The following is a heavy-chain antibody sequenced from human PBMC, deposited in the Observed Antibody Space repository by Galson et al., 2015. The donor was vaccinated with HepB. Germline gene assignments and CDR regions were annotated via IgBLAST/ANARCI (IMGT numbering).Heavy chain of an antibody. CDR3: ANGLLWFGEFSYYFDY. CDR1: GFTVSSNY. Sequence: LRLSCAASGFTVSSNYMSWVRQAPGKGLEWVSAISGSGGSTYYADSVKGRFTISRDNSKNTLYLQMNSLRAEDTAVYYCANGLLWFGEFSYYFDYWGQGTLVTVSS. D-gene: IGHD3-10*01. J-gene: IGHJ4*02. V-gene: IGHV3-23*01. CDR2: ISGSGGST.